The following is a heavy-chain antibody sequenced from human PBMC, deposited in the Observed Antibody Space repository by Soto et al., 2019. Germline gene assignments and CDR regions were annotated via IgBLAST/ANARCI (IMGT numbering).Heavy chain of an antibody. V-gene: IGHV3-23*01. CDR3: AKVLRFVEWLLPHGNDAFYI. CDR2: IGGDGGSP. CDR1: GFTFSEYA. Sequence: GGSLRRSCAASGFTFSEYAMSWVRQAPGKGLEWVSVIGGDGGSPNYADSVKGRFTISRDNSRSTLYLQMNSLRAEDTAVYYCAKVLRFVEWLLPHGNDAFYIWGQGTMVTVAS. D-gene: IGHD3-3*01. J-gene: IGHJ3*02.